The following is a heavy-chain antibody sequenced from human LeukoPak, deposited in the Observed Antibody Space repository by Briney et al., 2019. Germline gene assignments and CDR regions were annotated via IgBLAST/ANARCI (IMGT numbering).Heavy chain of an antibody. J-gene: IGHJ3*02. CDR2: ISYDGSNK. Sequence: GGSLRLSCAASGFTFSSYWMHWVRQAPGKGLEWVAVISYDGSNKYYADSVKGRFTISRDNSKDTLYLQMNSLSAEDTAVYYCAKDEWGASFDIWGQGTMVTVSS. CDR3: AKDEWGASFDI. CDR1: GFTFSSYW. V-gene: IGHV3-30*18. D-gene: IGHD1-26*01.